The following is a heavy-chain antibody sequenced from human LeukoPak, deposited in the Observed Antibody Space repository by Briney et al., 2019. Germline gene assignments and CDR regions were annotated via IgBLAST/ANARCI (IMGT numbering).Heavy chain of an antibody. D-gene: IGHD5-18*01. CDR2: IYTSGNT. CDR3: ARVRGITSMAYFDY. V-gene: IGHV4-4*07. J-gene: IGHJ4*02. Sequence: SETLSLTCIVSGASISNYYWIWIRPPAGKGLEWIGLIYTSGNTNYNPSLKSRVTMSVDTSKNQFSLKLSSVTAADTAVYYCARVRGITSMAYFDYWGQGTLVTVSS. CDR1: GASISNYY.